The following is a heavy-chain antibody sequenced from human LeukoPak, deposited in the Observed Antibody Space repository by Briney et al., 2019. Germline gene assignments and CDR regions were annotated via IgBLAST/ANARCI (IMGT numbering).Heavy chain of an antibody. CDR3: ARDRQRITMVRGVIPGANWFDP. J-gene: IGHJ5*02. CDR2: IYYSGST. D-gene: IGHD3-10*01. CDR1: GGSINSGDYC. V-gene: IGHV4-30-4*08. Sequence: SETLSLTCTVSGGSINSGDYCWNWIRQPPGKGLEWIGYIYYSGSTYYNPSLKSRVTISIDTSKNQFSLKLSSVTAADTAVYYCARDRQRITMVRGVIPGANWFDPWGQGTLVTVSS.